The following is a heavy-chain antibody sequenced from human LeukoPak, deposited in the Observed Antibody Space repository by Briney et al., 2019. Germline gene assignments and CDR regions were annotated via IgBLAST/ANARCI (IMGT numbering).Heavy chain of an antibody. CDR1: GGSTGSYY. Sequence: PSETLSLTCTVSGGSTGSYYWSWIRQPPGKGLEWIGYIYYSGSTNYNPSLKSRVTISVDTSKNQFSLKLSSVTAADTAVYFCARAYCSGGSCYSSRGMFDPWGHGTLVTVSS. J-gene: IGHJ5*02. D-gene: IGHD2-15*01. CDR3: ARAYCSGGSCYSSRGMFDP. V-gene: IGHV4-59*01. CDR2: IYYSGST.